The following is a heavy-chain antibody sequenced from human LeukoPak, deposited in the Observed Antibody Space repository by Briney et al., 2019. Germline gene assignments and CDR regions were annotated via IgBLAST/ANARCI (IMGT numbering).Heavy chain of an antibody. J-gene: IGHJ4*02. Sequence: GGSLRLSCAASGFTFSSYGMSWVRLAPGKGLEWVSAISGSGGSTYYADSVKGRFTISRDNSKNTLYLQMNSLRAEDTAVYNCAKDYSSGWDYFDYWGQGTLVTVSS. CDR1: GFTFSSYG. V-gene: IGHV3-23*01. D-gene: IGHD6-19*01. CDR2: ISGSGGST. CDR3: AKDYSSGWDYFDY.